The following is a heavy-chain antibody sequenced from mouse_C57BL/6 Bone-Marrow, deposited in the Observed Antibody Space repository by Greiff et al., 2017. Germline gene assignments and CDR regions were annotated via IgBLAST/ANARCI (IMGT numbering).Heavy chain of an antibody. CDR2: ISYDGSN. V-gene: IGHV3-6*01. CDR3: ALYYGNYGYYAMDY. D-gene: IGHD2-1*01. J-gene: IGHJ4*01. CDR1: GYSITSGYY. Sequence: VQLKESGPGLVKPSQSLSLTCSVTGYSITSGYYWNWIRQFPGNKLEWMGYISYDGSNNYNPSLQNRISITRDTSKNQFFLKLNSVTTEDTATYYCALYYGNYGYYAMDYWGQGTSVTVSS.